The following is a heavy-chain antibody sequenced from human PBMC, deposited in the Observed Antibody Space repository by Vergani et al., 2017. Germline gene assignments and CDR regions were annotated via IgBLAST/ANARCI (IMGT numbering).Heavy chain of an antibody. D-gene: IGHD2-15*01. CDR1: GDSVISTDYH. Sequence: QVQLQESGPGLVKPSETLSLTCTVSGDSVISTDYHWGRIPQPPGQGRGWIGSMDYSGSTSYNQSHESRISISFETPKNQFFLRLTSVTAADTAVYYCASKRGSCRAAYCHSYDFWGPGTLVGVSS. CDR2: MDYSGST. J-gene: IGHJ4*02. V-gene: IGHV4-39*01. CDR3: ASKRGSCRAAYCHSYDF.